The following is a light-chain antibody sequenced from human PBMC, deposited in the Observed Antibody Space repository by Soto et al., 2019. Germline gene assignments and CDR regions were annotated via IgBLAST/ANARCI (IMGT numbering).Light chain of an antibody. J-gene: IGLJ1*01. CDR2: DVS. CDR1: SSDVGGYNY. Sequence: SLLTQPSSLSGSPGQSITLSCTGNSSDVGGYNYVSWYQQHPGKAPKLMIYDVSNRPSGVSNRFSGSKFGNTASLTISGLQAEDEADYSCSSYTSSSKGVFGTGTKVTVL. V-gene: IGLV2-14*01. CDR3: SSYTSSSKGV.